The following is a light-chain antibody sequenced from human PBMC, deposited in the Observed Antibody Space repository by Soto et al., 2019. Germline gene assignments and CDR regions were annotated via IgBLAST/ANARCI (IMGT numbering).Light chain of an antibody. CDR3: QSHDSSLSALV. Sequence: QSVLTQPPSVSGAPGQRVTISCTGRSSNIGAGYDVHWYQQLPGTAPKLLIYANSNRPSGVPDRFSGSKSGTSASLAITGLQAEDEADYYCQSHDSSLSALVFGGGTKLTVL. CDR1: SSNIGAGYD. J-gene: IGLJ2*01. CDR2: ANS. V-gene: IGLV1-40*01.